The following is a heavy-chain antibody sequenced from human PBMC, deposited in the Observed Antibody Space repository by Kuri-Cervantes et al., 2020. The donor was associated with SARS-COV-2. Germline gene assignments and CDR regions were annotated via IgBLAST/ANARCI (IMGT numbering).Heavy chain of an antibody. D-gene: IGHD6-13*01. CDR1: GYTFTSYG. CDR3: ASTPTLDSSLSNYYYYMDV. V-gene: IGHV1-2*02. Sequence: ASVKVSCKASGYTFTSYGISWVRQAPGQGLEWMGWINPNSGGTNYAQKFQGRVTMTRDTSTSTAYMELSSLRSEDTAVYYCASTPTLDSSLSNYYYYMDVWGKGTAVTVSS. CDR2: INPNSGGT. J-gene: IGHJ6*03.